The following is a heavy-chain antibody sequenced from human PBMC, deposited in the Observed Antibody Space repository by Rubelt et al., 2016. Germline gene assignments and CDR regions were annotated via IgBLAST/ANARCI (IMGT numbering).Heavy chain of an antibody. D-gene: IGHD5-18*01. CDR1: GGSFSGYY. CDR3: ARVRVTNDYYYGMDV. Sequence: QVQLQQWGAGLLKPSETLSLTCAVYGGSFSGYYWSWIRQPPGKGLEWIGEINHSGSTNYNPSLKRRVTISVDPSKNHVSLKLSSVTAADTAVYYCARVRVTNDYYYGMDVWGQGTTVTVSS. J-gene: IGHJ6*02. CDR2: INHSGST. V-gene: IGHV4-34*01.